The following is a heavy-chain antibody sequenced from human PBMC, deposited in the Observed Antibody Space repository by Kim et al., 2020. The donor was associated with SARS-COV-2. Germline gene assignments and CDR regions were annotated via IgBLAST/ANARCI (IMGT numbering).Heavy chain of an antibody. CDR3: TRDQAGCSSTSCYDFDL. Sequence: GGSLRLSCTASGFTFGDYAMNWVRQAPGKGLEWVGLIRSKAYGGTTEYAASVKGRFIVSRDDSKSIAYLQMNSLKTEDTAVYYCTRDQAGCSSTSCYDFDLWGRGTLVTVSS. J-gene: IGHJ2*01. CDR1: GFTFGDYA. V-gene: IGHV3-49*04. CDR2: IRSKAYGGTT. D-gene: IGHD2-2*01.